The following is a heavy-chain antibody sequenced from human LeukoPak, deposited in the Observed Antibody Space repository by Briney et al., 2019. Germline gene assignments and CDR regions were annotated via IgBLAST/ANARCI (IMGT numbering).Heavy chain of an antibody. V-gene: IGHV3-74*01. Sequence: GGSLRLSCVASGFTFSTYWMHWVRQAPGKGLLWISRLSGDGSSTRFADSLKGRFTISRDNAKNSLYLQMNSLRAEDTAVYYCARDIAAAPWFDPWGQGTLVTVSS. CDR3: ARDIAAAPWFDP. CDR1: GFTFSTYW. J-gene: IGHJ5*02. D-gene: IGHD6-13*01. CDR2: LSGDGSST.